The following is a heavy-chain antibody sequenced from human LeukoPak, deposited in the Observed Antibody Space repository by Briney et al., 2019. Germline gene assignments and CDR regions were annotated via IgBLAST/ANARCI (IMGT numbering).Heavy chain of an antibody. Sequence: TSSETLSLTCTVSGGSISSYYWSWIRQPPGKGLEWIGYIYYSGSTNYNPSLKSRVTISVDTSKNQFSLKLSSVTAADTAVYYCARGYGSGSYTPWGQGTMVTVSS. V-gene: IGHV4-59*01. CDR1: GGSISSYY. CDR3: ARGYGSGSYTP. CDR2: IYYSGST. D-gene: IGHD3-10*01. J-gene: IGHJ3*01.